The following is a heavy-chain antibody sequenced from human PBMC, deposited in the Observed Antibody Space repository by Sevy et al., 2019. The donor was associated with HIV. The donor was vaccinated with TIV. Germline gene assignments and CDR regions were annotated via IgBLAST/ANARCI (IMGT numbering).Heavy chain of an antibody. J-gene: IGHJ4*02. Sequence: GESLKISCKGSGYNITSYWIGWVRQMPGKGLEWLGIIDPRDSDTRDIASFQGQVTISVDKSINTAYLQWSSLKASDTAMYYCARQWSSSADYWGQGTLVTVSS. CDR1: GYNITSYW. D-gene: IGHD6-6*01. V-gene: IGHV5-51*01. CDR3: ARQWSSSADY. CDR2: IDPRDSDT.